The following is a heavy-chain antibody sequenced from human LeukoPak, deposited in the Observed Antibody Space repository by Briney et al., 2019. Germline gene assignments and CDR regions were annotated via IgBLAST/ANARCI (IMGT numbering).Heavy chain of an antibody. CDR2: ISSSGGTT. D-gene: IGHD5-24*01. Sequence: PGGSLRLSCAASGFTFSTYAVNGVRQAPGKGLEWGSAISSSGGTTYYADSVKGRFTTSRDNSKNTLYLRMNSLRAEDTAIYYCAKDRNAWPTNFDSWGQGTLVTVSA. J-gene: IGHJ4*02. CDR3: AKDRNAWPTNFDS. V-gene: IGHV3-23*01. CDR1: GFTFSTYA.